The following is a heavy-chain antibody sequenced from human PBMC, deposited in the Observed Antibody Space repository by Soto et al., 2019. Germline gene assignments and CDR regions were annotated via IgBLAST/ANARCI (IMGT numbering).Heavy chain of an antibody. J-gene: IGHJ6*02. Sequence: EAQLLESGRGLVQPGGSLRLSCAASRFTFSSYAMSWVRQAPGKGLEWVSAISGRGESTNYADSVKGRFTISRDNSKNTLILQMNSLRAEDTAVYYCARWREQQLSRGYYGMDVWGQGTTVTVSS. CDR1: RFTFSSYA. D-gene: IGHD6-13*01. CDR3: ARWREQQLSRGYYGMDV. CDR2: ISGRGEST. V-gene: IGHV3-23*01.